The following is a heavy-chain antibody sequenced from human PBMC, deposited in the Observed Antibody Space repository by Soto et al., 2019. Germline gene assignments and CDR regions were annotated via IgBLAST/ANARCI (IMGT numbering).Heavy chain of an antibody. Sequence: PGRSLRLYCAASGFTFSNAWMSWVRQAPGKGLEWVGRIKSKTDGGTTDYAAPVKGRFTISRDDSKNTLYLQMNSLKTEDTAVYYCTTDFWSGYYSYWGQGTLVTVSS. D-gene: IGHD3-3*01. CDR1: GFTFSNAW. J-gene: IGHJ4*02. V-gene: IGHV3-15*01. CDR2: IKSKTDGGTT. CDR3: TTDFWSGYYSY.